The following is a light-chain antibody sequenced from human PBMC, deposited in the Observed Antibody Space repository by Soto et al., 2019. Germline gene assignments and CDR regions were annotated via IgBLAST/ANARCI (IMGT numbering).Light chain of an antibody. CDR2: AAS. CDR3: QHYGSSRWT. Sequence: EIVLTQSPGTLSLSPGDRATLSCRASQSVSSNYLAWYRQKPGQAPRLLIYAASSRATGIPDRFSGSESGTEFALTISRVEPEDFAVYYGQHYGSSRWTFGQGTKVEIK. J-gene: IGKJ1*01. V-gene: IGKV3-20*01. CDR1: QSVSSNY.